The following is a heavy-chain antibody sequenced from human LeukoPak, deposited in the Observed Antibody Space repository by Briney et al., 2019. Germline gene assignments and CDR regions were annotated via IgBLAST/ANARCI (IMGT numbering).Heavy chain of an antibody. CDR1: GYTFTGYY. Sequence: ASVKVSCKASGYTFTGYYMHWVRQAPGQGLEWMGIINPSGGSTSYAQKFQGRVTMTRDTSTSTVYMELSSLRSEDTAVYYCASGFRLGFDAFDIWGQGTMVTVSS. D-gene: IGHD2-21*01. V-gene: IGHV1-46*01. CDR3: ASGFRLGFDAFDI. J-gene: IGHJ3*02. CDR2: INPSGGST.